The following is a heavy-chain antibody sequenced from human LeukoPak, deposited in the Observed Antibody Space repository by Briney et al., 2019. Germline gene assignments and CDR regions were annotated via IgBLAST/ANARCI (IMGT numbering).Heavy chain of an antibody. D-gene: IGHD6-13*01. CDR1: AFPFSGYG. V-gene: IGHV3-30*18. Sequence: PGRSLRLSGAASAFPFSGYGMDWVRQAPGKGLEWVALIPYEGQIKYYADPEKDRFAISGDISKKTLFLQINSLRAEDTAVYYCAKDRISTWTFLDSWGQGTLVTVSS. CDR3: AKDRISTWTFLDS. J-gene: IGHJ5*02. CDR2: IPYEGQIK.